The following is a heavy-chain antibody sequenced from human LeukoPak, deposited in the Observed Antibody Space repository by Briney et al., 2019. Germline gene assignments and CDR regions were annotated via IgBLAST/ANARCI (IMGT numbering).Heavy chain of an antibody. CDR3: AREGAYDSSGGVNC. V-gene: IGHV3-21*01. J-gene: IGHJ4*02. CDR2: ISSSSSYI. Sequence: GGSLRLSCAAPGFTFSSYSMNWVRQAPGKGLEWVSSISSSSSYIYYADSVKGRFTISRDNAKNSLYLQMNSLRAEDTAVYYCAREGAYDSSGGVNCWGQGTLVTVSS. CDR1: GFTFSSYS. D-gene: IGHD3-22*01.